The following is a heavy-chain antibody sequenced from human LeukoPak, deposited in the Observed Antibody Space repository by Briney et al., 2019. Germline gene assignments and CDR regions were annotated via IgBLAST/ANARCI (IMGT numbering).Heavy chain of an antibody. CDR3: ARRTGPFDY. J-gene: IGHJ4*02. V-gene: IGHV2-5*01. Sequence: SGPTLVNPTQTLTLTCTFSGFSLGTSGVGVGWIRQPPGKALEGLALIYWNDDKRYSPSLKSRLTITKDTSNNQVILTITTMAPVDTATYSCARRTGPFDYWGQGTLVTVSS. CDR1: GFSLGTSGVG. D-gene: IGHD3/OR15-3a*01. CDR2: IYWNDDK.